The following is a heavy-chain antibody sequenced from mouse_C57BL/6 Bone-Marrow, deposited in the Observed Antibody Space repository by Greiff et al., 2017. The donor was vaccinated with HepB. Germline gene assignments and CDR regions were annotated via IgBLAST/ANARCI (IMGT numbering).Heavy chain of an antibody. V-gene: IGHV14-4*01. CDR1: GFNIKDDY. CDR3: TSYWVAY. J-gene: IGHJ3*01. Sequence: VQLQQSGAELMRPGASVKLSCTASGFNIKDDYMHWVKQRPEQGLEWIGWIDPENGDTEYASKFQGKATITADTSSNTAYLQLSSLTSEDTAVYYCTSYWVAYWGQGTLVTVSA. CDR2: IDPENGDT.